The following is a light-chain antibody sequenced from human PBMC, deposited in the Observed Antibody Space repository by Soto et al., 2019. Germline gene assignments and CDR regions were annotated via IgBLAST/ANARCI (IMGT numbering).Light chain of an antibody. CDR1: SSDVGSSNL. CDR3: CSYAGSSTHV. Sequence: QSALTQPASVSGSPGQSITFSCTGTSSDVGSSNLVSWYQQHPGKAPKLLIYEVSKRPSGVSNRFSGSKSGNTASLTISGLLAEDEADYYCCSYAGSSTHVFGTGTKVTVL. CDR2: EVS. J-gene: IGLJ1*01. V-gene: IGLV2-23*02.